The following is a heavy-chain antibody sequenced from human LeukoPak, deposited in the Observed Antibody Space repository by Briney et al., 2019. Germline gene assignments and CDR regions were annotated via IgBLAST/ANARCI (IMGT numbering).Heavy chain of an antibody. Sequence: PSETLSLTCTVSDYSISTGHYWGWIRQPPGKGLEWIGSVSRSGSTYYNPSLTSRVTISIDGSKSQFSLKLTSVTAADTAVYYCARDSLHYDYWSGYYSPFDYWGQGTLVTVSS. V-gene: IGHV4-38-2*02. CDR3: ARDSLHYDYWSGYYSPFDY. D-gene: IGHD3-3*01. CDR2: VSRSGST. CDR1: DYSISTGHY. J-gene: IGHJ4*02.